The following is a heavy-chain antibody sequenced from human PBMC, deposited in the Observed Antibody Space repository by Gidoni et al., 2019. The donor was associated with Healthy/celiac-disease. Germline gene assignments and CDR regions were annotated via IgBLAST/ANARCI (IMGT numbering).Heavy chain of an antibody. J-gene: IGHJ6*02. CDR1: GGSISSGCYY. CDR2: IYYSGST. Sequence: QVQLQESGPGLVKPSQTLSLTCPVSGGSISSGCYYWSWIRQHPGKGLEWIGYIYYSGSTYYNPTLKIRVTISVDTSKNQFSLKLSSVTAADTAVYYCARDKAYDFWSGYYLSNYYGSGGMDVWGQGTTVTVSS. D-gene: IGHD3-3*01. CDR3: ARDKAYDFWSGYYLSNYYGSGGMDV. V-gene: IGHV4-31*03.